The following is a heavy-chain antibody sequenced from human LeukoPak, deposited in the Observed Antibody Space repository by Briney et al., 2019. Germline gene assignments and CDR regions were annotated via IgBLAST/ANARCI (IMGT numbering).Heavy chain of an antibody. Sequence: PSETLSLTCAVYGGSFSGYYWSWIRQLPGKGLEWIGEINHSGSTNYNPSLKSRVTISVDTSKNQFSLKLSSVTAADTAVYYCAGGDGDYVPYYFDYWGQGTLVTVSS. D-gene: IGHD4-17*01. V-gene: IGHV4-34*01. J-gene: IGHJ4*02. CDR2: INHSGST. CDR1: GGSFSGYY. CDR3: AGGDGDYVPYYFDY.